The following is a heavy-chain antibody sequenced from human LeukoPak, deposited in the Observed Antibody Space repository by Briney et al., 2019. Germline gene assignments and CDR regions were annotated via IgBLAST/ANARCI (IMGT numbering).Heavy chain of an antibody. J-gene: IGHJ4*02. Sequence: GGSLRLSCVASGFTFSSYAMHWVRQAPGKGLEWVAVISDDGTKEYYADSVKGRFTISRDNSRNTVYTSKSTLFLQMNSLRPEDTAVYYCARGKIGYSYGRFDYWGQGILVTVSS. CDR3: ARGKIGYSYGRFDY. D-gene: IGHD5-18*01. CDR2: ISDDGTKE. CDR1: GFTFSSYA. V-gene: IGHV3-30-3*01.